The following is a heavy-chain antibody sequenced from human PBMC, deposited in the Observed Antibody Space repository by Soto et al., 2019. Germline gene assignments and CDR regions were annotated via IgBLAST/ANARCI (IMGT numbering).Heavy chain of an antibody. D-gene: IGHD6-19*01. Sequence: PGGSLRLSCVTSGFAFTTYAMGWVRQAPGKGLECVSVINYSSSWTYYADSVKGRFTVSRDASKNTLYLQMDSLRAEDSAVYYCVKVASSGWYGCFDYWGQGTPVTVSS. V-gene: IGHV3-23*05. CDR1: GFAFTTYA. CDR3: VKVASSGWYGCFDY. CDR2: INYSSSWT. J-gene: IGHJ4*02.